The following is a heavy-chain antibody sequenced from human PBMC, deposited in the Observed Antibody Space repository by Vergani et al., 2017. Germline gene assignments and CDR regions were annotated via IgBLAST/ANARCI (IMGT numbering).Heavy chain of an antibody. CDR2: LSTTGGA. D-gene: IGHD6-13*01. V-gene: IGHV4-59*02. CDR3: AGDTQSWQRADR. CDR1: GASVNSYY. J-gene: IGHJ5*02. Sequence: QVKLQESGPGLVKPSETLSLTCTVSGASVNSYYWSWIRQPPGKGLEWIGSLSTTGGATHASHNPSLKSRVSISVDTSKSQFSLRLTSVTAADSAIYYCAGDTQSWQRADRWGEGLMVSVSS.